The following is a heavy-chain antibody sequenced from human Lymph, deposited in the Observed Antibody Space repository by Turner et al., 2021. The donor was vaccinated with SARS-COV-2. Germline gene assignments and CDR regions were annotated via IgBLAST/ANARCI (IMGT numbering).Heavy chain of an antibody. V-gene: IGHV1-69*10. D-gene: IGHD1-1*01. Sequence: QVQLLQYRAKVQKPGSSVKVSCKASGGTFSSYAISWVRQAPGQGLEWMRCINPKIDKTTYAQSFQARVTITADKSTSTAYMELNSLRTEETAVYYCARDVSGPLGYWGQGTLVTVSS. CDR3: ARDVSGPLGY. CDR2: INPKIDKT. J-gene: IGHJ4*02. CDR1: GGTFSSYA.